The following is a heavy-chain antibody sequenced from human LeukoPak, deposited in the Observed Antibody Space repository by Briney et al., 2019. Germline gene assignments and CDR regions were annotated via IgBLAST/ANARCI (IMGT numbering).Heavy chain of an antibody. Sequence: GGALRLSRVASGLTHSSSWMTWARQAPGEGLEWVATIKDDGSDKYYVVSVKGRFSISRDNAKSSLSLQMTSLRLEDTVMYDCADLGYSDWGQGTLVTVSS. CDR1: GLTHSSSW. D-gene: IGHD1-1*01. V-gene: IGHV3-7*01. CDR3: ADLGYSD. CDR2: IKDDGSDK. J-gene: IGHJ4*02.